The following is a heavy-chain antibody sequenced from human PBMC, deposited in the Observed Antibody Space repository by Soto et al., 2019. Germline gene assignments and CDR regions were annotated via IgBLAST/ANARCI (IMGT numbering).Heavy chain of an antibody. Sequence: QVQLQQSGPGLVKPSQTLSLTCAISGDSVSSNSAAWNWIRQSPSRGLEWLGRTYYRSKWYNDYAVSVKSRITINPDTSKNQFSLQLNSVTPEDTAVYYCARGAAYCGGDCYPPSGVYYYGMDVWGQGTTVTVSS. CDR1: GDSVSSNSAA. J-gene: IGHJ6*02. CDR2: TYYRSKWYN. CDR3: ARGAAYCGGDCYPPSGVYYYGMDV. D-gene: IGHD2-21*02. V-gene: IGHV6-1*01.